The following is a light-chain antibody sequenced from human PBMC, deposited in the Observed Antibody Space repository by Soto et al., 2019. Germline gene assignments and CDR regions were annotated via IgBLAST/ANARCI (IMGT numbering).Light chain of an antibody. J-gene: IGKJ1*01. CDR2: GAS. V-gene: IGKV3-15*01. Sequence: EIVLTQSPGTLSLSPGERATLSCRASQSVSSNYLAWYQQKPGQAPGLLIYGASTRATGIPARFSGSGSGTEFTLTISSLQSEDFAVYYCQQYNNWPPWTFGQGTKVDIK. CDR1: QSVSSN. CDR3: QQYNNWPPWT.